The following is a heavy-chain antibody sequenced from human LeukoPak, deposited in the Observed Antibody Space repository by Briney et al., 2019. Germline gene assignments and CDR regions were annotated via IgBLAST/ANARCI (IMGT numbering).Heavy chain of an antibody. Sequence: PSETLSLTCAVSGYYISSGYYWGWIRQPPGKGLEWIGSIYHSGSTYYNPSLKSRVTISVDTSKNQFSLKLSSVTAADTAVYYCARALDYGDYPFDYWGQGTLVTVSS. CDR1: GYYISSGYY. D-gene: IGHD4-17*01. CDR2: IYHSGST. V-gene: IGHV4-38-2*01. J-gene: IGHJ4*02. CDR3: ARALDYGDYPFDY.